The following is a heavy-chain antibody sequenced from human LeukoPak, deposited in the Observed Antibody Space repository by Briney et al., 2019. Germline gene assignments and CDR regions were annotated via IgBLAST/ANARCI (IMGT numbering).Heavy chain of an antibody. Sequence: PGGSLRLSCAASGYTFSSYSMNWVRQAPGKGLEWVSSISSSSSYIYYADSVKGRFTISRDNAKNSLYLQMNSLRAEDTAVYYCARDRDYYDSSGYYYGPYYFDYWGQGTLVTVSS. J-gene: IGHJ4*02. CDR2: ISSSSSYI. V-gene: IGHV3-21*01. CDR3: ARDRDYYDSSGYYYGPYYFDY. CDR1: GYTFSSYS. D-gene: IGHD3-22*01.